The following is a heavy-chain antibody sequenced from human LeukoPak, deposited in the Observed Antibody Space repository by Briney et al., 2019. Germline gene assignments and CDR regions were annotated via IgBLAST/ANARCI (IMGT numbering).Heavy chain of an antibody. V-gene: IGHV3-48*01. D-gene: IGHD3-10*01. CDR2: ISGTSSTI. Sequence: PGGSLRLSCVASGFTFRSYSLNWVRQAPGKGLEWISYISGTSSTIYYTDSVKGRFTISRDNGENSLYLQMNSLEVEDTAMYYCARDGTGGVNYFGAGSYDSWGQGTPVVVSS. CDR3: ARDGTGGVNYFGAGSYDS. CDR1: GFTFRSYS. J-gene: IGHJ4*02.